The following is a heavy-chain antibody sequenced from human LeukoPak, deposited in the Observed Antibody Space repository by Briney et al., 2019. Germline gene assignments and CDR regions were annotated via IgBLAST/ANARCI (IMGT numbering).Heavy chain of an antibody. J-gene: IGHJ4*02. CDR2: ISSSSSYI. CDR1: GFTFSSYS. Sequence: GGSLRLSCAASGFTFSSYSMNWVRQAPGKGLEWVSSISSSSSYIYYADSVKGRITISRDNAKNSLYLQMNSLRAEDMAVYYCARAASSSSRDFDYWGQGTLVTVSS. CDR3: ARAASSSSRDFDY. V-gene: IGHV3-21*01. D-gene: IGHD6-13*01.